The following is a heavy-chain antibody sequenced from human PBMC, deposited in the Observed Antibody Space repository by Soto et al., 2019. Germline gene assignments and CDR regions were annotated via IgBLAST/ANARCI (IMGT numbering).Heavy chain of an antibody. Sequence: GESLKISCAASGLTFRSYWVHWVRQAPGKGLEWVAVIWYDGSNKYYADSVKGRFTISRDNSKNMLYLDMNSLRAEDTALYYCARNYTTSWSPGHWGQGTLVTVSS. CDR2: IWYDGSNK. CDR1: GLTFRSYW. CDR3: ARNYTTSWSPGH. J-gene: IGHJ4*02. V-gene: IGHV3-33*08. D-gene: IGHD3-3*01.